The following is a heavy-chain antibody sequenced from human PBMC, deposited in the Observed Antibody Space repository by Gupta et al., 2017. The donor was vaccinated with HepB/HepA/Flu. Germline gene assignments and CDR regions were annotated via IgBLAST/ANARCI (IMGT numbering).Heavy chain of an antibody. Sequence: EVQLLESGGGLVQPGGSLRLSCAGCGFTFSSYAMSWVRQAPGKGLEWVSGISGSDGSTKYADSVKGRFTISRDNSKNRLYLQMNSLRAEDTAVYYCAKVVRGATGAFDYWGQGTLVTVSS. D-gene: IGHD1-26*01. J-gene: IGHJ4*02. CDR1: GFTFSSYA. V-gene: IGHV3-23*01. CDR2: ISGSDGST. CDR3: AKVVRGATGAFDY.